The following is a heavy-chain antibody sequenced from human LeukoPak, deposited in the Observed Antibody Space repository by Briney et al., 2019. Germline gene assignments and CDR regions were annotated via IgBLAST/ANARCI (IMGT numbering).Heavy chain of an antibody. D-gene: IGHD3-22*01. J-gene: IGHJ6*02. V-gene: IGHV4-34*01. CDR3: ARVFFHDSSGYYVPGSYYYYGMDV. CDR2: INHSGST. CDR1: GGSISSYY. Sequence: SETLSLTCTVSGGSISSYYWSWIRQPAGKGLEWIGEINHSGSTNYNPSLKSRVTISVDTSKNQFSLKLSSVTAADTAVYYCARVFFHDSSGYYVPGSYYYYGMDVWGQGTTVTVSS.